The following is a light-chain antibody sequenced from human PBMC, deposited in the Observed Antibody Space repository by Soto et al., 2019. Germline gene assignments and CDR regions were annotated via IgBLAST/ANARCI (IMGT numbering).Light chain of an antibody. V-gene: IGLV2-14*01. CDR1: SSDVGAYNY. Sequence: QSVLTQPASVSGSPGQSITISCTGTSSDVGAYNYVSWYQQHPGKAPKLMIYEVNSRPSGVSNRFSGSKSGITASLTISGLQAEDEGDYYCSSYASPSTAVFGTGTKVTVL. CDR2: EVN. CDR3: SSYASPSTAV. J-gene: IGLJ1*01.